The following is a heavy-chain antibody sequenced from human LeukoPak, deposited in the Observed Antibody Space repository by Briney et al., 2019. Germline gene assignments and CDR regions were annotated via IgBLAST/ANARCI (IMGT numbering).Heavy chain of an antibody. CDR2: IYHSGST. CDR1: GYSISSGYY. V-gene: IGHV4-38-2*02. J-gene: IGHJ4*02. D-gene: IGHD6-6*01. CDR3: ARDVYSSSGIFDY. Sequence: PSETLSLTCAVSGYSISSGYYWGWIRQPPGKGLEWIGSIYHSGSTYYNPSLKSRVTMSVDTSKNQFSLKLSSVTAADTAVYYCARDVYSSSGIFDYWGQGTLVTVSS.